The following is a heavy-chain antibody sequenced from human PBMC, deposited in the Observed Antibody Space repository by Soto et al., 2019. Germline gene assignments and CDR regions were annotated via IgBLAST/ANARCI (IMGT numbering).Heavy chain of an antibody. V-gene: IGHV3-33*01. CDR3: AREGIAVAGKDFDY. CDR2: IWYDGSNK. Sequence: QVQLVESGGGVVQPGRSLRLSCAASGFTFSSYGMHWVRQAPGKGLEWVAVIWYDGSNKYYAGSVKGRFTISRDNSKNTLYLQMNSLRAEDTAVYYCAREGIAVAGKDFDYWGQGTLVTVSS. J-gene: IGHJ4*02. CDR1: GFTFSSYG. D-gene: IGHD6-19*01.